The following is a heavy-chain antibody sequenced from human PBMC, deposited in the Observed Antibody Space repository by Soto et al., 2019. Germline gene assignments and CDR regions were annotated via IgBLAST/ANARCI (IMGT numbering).Heavy chain of an antibody. Sequence: PGGSLRLSCAASGFTFSSYSMNWVRQAPGKGLEWVSYISSSSSTIYYADSVKGRFTISRDNAKNSLYLQMNSLRDEDTAVYYCARDESCGGDCYSPFDYYCGMDVWGQGTTVTVSS. CDR1: GFTFSSYS. J-gene: IGHJ6*02. CDR3: ARDESCGGDCYSPFDYYCGMDV. V-gene: IGHV3-48*02. D-gene: IGHD2-21*02. CDR2: ISSSSSTI.